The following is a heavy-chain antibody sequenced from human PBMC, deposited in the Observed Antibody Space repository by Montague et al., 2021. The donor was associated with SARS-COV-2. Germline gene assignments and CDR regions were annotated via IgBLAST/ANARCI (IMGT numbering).Heavy chain of an antibody. V-gene: IGHV4-34*01. Sequence: SETLSLTCAVYGGSFSGYYWSRIRQPPGKGLEWIGEINHSGSTXXXPSXXXRVTISVDTSKNQFSLKLSSVTAADTAVYYCARGRGTAMFRRVYFGMDVWGQGTTVTVSS. CDR3: ARGRGTAMFRRVYFGMDV. J-gene: IGHJ6*02. D-gene: IGHD5-18*01. CDR2: INHSGST. CDR1: GGSFSGYY.